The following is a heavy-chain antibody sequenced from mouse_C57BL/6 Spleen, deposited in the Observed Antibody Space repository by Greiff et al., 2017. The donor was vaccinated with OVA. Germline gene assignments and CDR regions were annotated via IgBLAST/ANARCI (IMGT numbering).Heavy chain of an antibody. D-gene: IGHD2-14*01. J-gene: IGHJ3*01. CDR3: AREDGVRRFAY. V-gene: IGHV3-6*01. CDR2: ISYDGSN. CDR1: GYSITSGYY. Sequence: ESGPGLVKPSQSLTLTCSVTGYSITSGYYWNWIRQFPGNKLEWMGYISYDGSNNYNPSLKNRISITRDTSKNQFFLTLNSVTTEDTATYYCAREDGVRRFAYWGQGTLVTVSA.